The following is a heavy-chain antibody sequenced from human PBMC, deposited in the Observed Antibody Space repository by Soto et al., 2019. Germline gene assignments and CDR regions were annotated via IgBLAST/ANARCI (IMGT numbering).Heavy chain of an antibody. V-gene: IGHV3-30*04. CDR2: ISNDGREK. Sequence: QVQLVESGGNVVQPGRSLRLSCAVSGVSLSDFSFHWVRQAPGKGLEWVALISNDGREKYYADSVEGRFTLSRDTSKNTLHLQMDSLRLEDTAVYYCARDHFGDGDYWGQGTLVTVSS. D-gene: IGHD2-21*02. CDR1: GVSLSDFS. CDR3: ARDHFGDGDY. J-gene: IGHJ4*02.